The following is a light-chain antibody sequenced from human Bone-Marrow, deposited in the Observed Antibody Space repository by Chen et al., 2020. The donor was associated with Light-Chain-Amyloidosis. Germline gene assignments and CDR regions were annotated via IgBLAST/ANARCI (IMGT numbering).Light chain of an antibody. CDR2: DVS. J-gene: IGLJ3*02. CDR3: SSYTSSSTRV. CDR1: SSDLGGYNY. V-gene: IGLV2-14*01. Sequence: QSSLTQPASVSGSPGQSITIPCTGTSSDLGGYNYVSWYQQHPGKAPKLMIYDVSNRPSGVSNRFSGSKSGNTASLTISGLQAEDEADYYCSSYTSSSTRVFGGGTKLTVL.